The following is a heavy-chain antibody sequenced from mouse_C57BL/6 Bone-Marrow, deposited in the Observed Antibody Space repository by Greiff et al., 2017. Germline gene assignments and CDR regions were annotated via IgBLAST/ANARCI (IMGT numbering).Heavy chain of an antibody. CDR2: IDPSDSYT. J-gene: IGHJ2*01. CDR1: GYTFTSYW. Sequence: QVQLQQPGAELVMPGASVKLSCKASGYTFTSYWMHWVKQRPGQGLEWIGEIDPSDSYTNYNQKFKGKSTLTVDKSYSTAYMPLSSLTSADSAVYACARRRLCFRTLDYWDQGTTLTVSS. D-gene: IGHD2-2*01. V-gene: IGHV1-69*01. CDR3: ARRRLCFRTLDY.